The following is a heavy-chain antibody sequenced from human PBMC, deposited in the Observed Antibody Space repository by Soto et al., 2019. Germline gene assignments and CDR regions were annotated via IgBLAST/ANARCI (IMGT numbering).Heavy chain of an antibody. Sequence: EVQLVESGGGLVQPGRSLRLSCAASGFTFDDYAMHWVRQAPGKGLEWVSGISWNSGSIGYADSGKGRFTISRDNAKNSLYLQMNSLRAEDTALYYCAKDKWELSYYFDYWGQGTLVTVSS. D-gene: IGHD1-26*01. CDR3: AKDKWELSYYFDY. J-gene: IGHJ4*02. CDR1: GFTFDDYA. V-gene: IGHV3-9*01. CDR2: ISWNSGSI.